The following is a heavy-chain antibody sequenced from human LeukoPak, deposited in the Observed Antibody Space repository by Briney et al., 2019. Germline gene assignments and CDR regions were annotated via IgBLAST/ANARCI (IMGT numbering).Heavy chain of an antibody. Sequence: ASVKVSCKASGYTFTGYYMHWVRQAPGQGLEWMGWINPNSGGTNYAQKFQGWVTMTRDTSVSTAYMELSRLRSDDTAVYYCARGLVSGYCSSSNCYEPRPYYFDYWGQGTLVTVSS. CDR3: ARGLVSGYCSSSNCYEPRPYYFDY. CDR1: GYTFTGYY. D-gene: IGHD2-2*01. CDR2: INPNSGGT. V-gene: IGHV1-2*04. J-gene: IGHJ4*02.